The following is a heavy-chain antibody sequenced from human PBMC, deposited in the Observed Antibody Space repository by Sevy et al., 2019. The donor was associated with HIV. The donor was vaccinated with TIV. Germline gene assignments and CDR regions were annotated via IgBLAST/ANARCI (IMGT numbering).Heavy chain of an antibody. CDR1: GFTFSRYA. V-gene: IGHV3-30*01. J-gene: IGHJ4*02. D-gene: IGHD3-22*01. CDR2: ISHDGNNK. Sequence: GGSLRLSCTASGFTFSRYAMYWVRQAPGKGLEWVAVISHDGNNKDYADSVKGRFTISRDNSKNTLYMQMTSLRAEDTGFYYCASHYYDYTGYYYPLHYWGQGTLVTVSS. CDR3: ASHYYDYTGYYYPLHY.